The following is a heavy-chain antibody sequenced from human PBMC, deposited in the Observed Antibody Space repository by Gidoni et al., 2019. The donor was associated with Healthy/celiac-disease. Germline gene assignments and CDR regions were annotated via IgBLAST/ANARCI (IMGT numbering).Heavy chain of an antibody. Sequence: EVQLLESGGGLVQPGGSLRLSCAASGFTFSSYAMSLVRQAPGKGLEWVSAISGSGGSTYYADSVKGRFTISRDNSKNTLYLQMNSLRAEDTAVYYCAKDAGVGSGSQKGYYYYGMDVWGQGTTVTVSS. V-gene: IGHV3-23*01. CDR2: ISGSGGST. D-gene: IGHD3-10*01. CDR3: AKDAGVGSGSQKGYYYYGMDV. J-gene: IGHJ6*02. CDR1: GFTFSSYA.